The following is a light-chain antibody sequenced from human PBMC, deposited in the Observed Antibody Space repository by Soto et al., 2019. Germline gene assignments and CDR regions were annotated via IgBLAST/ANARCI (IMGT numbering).Light chain of an antibody. CDR1: QSFDSSY. V-gene: IGKV3-11*01. CDR3: QQRSNWPPLT. CDR2: DAS. Sequence: EIVLTQSPGTLSLSAGERATLSCRAGQSFDSSYLAWYQQKPGQAPRLLIYDASNRATGIPARFSGSGSGTDFTLTISSLEPEDFAVYYCQQRSNWPPLTFGGGTKVDI. J-gene: IGKJ4*01.